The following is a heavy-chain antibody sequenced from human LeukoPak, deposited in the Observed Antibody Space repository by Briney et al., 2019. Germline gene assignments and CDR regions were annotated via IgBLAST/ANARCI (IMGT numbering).Heavy chain of an antibody. J-gene: IGHJ5*02. CDR3: ARPRRLSTNWFDP. CDR1: GYTFTGYY. Sequence: GASVKVSCKASGYTFTGYYMHWVRQAPGQGLEWMGWINPNSGGTNYAQKFQGRVTMTRDTSISTAYMELSRLRSDDTAVYYCARPRRLSTNWFDPRGQGTLVTVSS. D-gene: IGHD3-16*02. CDR2: INPNSGGT. V-gene: IGHV1-2*02.